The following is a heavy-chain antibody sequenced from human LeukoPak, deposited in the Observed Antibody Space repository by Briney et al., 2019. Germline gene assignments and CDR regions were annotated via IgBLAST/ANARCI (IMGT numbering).Heavy chain of an antibody. CDR2: ISGSGGST. V-gene: IGHV3-23*01. CDR1: GFTFSSYG. D-gene: IGHD3-9*01. Sequence: GGSLRLSCAASGFTFSSYGMSWVRQAPGKGLEWVSAISGSGGSTYYADSVKGRFTISTDNSKNTLYLQMNSLRAEDTAVYYCAKDLRPVLRYFDWLTDYWGQGTLVTVSS. J-gene: IGHJ4*02. CDR3: AKDLRPVLRYFDWLTDY.